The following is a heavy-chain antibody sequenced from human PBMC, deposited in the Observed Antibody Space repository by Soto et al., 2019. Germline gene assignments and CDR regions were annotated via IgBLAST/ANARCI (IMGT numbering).Heavy chain of an antibody. J-gene: IGHJ3*02. CDR1: GFTLSDYY. CDR2: IGSSASIK. D-gene: IGHD6-6*01. V-gene: IGHV3-11*01. CDR3: ARDQLVNGKDDAYDI. Sequence: GGSLRLSCAASGFTLSDYYMSWIRHAPGKGLEWLSYIGSSASIKNYADSVKGRFTISRDNAKNSLYLQMSSLTAEDTAVYYCARDQLVNGKDDAYDIWGQATMVTVS.